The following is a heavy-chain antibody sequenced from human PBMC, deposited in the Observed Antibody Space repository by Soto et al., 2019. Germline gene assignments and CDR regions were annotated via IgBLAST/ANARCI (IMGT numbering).Heavy chain of an antibody. CDR1: GFTFSSYG. J-gene: IGHJ4*02. CDR3: ARPQYDILTGYWYYFDY. Sequence: PGGSLRLSCAASGFTFSSYGMHWVRQAPGKGLEWVAVIWYDGSNKYYADSVKGRFTISRDNSKNTLYLQMNSLRAEDTAVYYCARPQYDILTGYWYYFDYWGQGTLVTVSS. CDR2: IWYDGSNK. V-gene: IGHV3-33*01. D-gene: IGHD3-9*01.